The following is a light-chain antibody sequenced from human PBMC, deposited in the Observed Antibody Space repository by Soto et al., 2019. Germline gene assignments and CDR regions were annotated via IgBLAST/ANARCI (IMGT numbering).Light chain of an antibody. Sequence: DIQMTQSPSSLSASVGDTVTITCRASQGIIDYLAWYQQKPGKVPKLLIYTASTFQTGVPSRFSGSGAGTDFTLTISSLQPEDVGSYYCQKYDTAPQTFGQGTRVEIK. CDR1: QGIIDY. J-gene: IGKJ1*01. CDR2: TAS. V-gene: IGKV1-27*01. CDR3: QKYDTAPQT.